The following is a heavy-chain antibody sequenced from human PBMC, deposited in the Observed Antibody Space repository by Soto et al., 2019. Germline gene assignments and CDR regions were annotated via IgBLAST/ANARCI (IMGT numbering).Heavy chain of an antibody. Sequence: HGESLKISCKGSGYSFTSYWIGWVRQMPGKGLEWMGIIYPGDSDTRYSPSFQGQVTISADKSISTAYLQWSSLKASDTAMYYCARLNGDYDYVWGSYRLYYYYGMDVWGQGTTVTVSS. J-gene: IGHJ6*02. CDR2: IYPGDSDT. CDR1: GYSFTSYW. D-gene: IGHD3-16*02. CDR3: ARLNGDYDYVWGSYRLYYYYGMDV. V-gene: IGHV5-51*01.